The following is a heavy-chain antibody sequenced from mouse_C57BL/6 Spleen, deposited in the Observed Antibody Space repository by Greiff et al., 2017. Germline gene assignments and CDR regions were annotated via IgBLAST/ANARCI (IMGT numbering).Heavy chain of an antibody. CDR1: GYTFTSYW. CDR3: ARSDYGSPLAY. V-gene: IGHV1-69*01. D-gene: IGHD1-1*01. CDR2: IDPSDSYT. Sequence: QVQLQQPGAELVMPGASVKLSCKASGYTFTSYWMHWVKQRPGQGLEWIGEIDPSDSYTNYNQKFKGKSTLTVDKYSSAAYMQLSSLTSEDAAVYYCARSDYGSPLAYWGQGTLVTVSA. J-gene: IGHJ3*01.